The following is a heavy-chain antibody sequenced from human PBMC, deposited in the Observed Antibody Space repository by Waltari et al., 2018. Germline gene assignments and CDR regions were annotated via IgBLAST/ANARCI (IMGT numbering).Heavy chain of an antibody. Sequence: QVQLVQSGPEVKKPGASVQVSCKASGYTFTSYGISWVRQAPGQGLEWMGWISTFSGNTNYAQKFQGRVSMTTDKATTTVYMELTSLKSDDTAVYYCARGVGLVPTTMGVWGQGTTVTVSS. J-gene: IGHJ6*02. CDR1: GYTFTSYG. CDR3: ARGVGLVPTTMGV. D-gene: IGHD2-2*01. V-gene: IGHV1-18*01. CDR2: ISTFSGNT.